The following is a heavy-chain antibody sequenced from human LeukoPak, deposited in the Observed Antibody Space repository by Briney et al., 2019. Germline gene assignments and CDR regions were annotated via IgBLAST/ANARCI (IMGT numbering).Heavy chain of an antibody. CDR1: GFAFSTYS. V-gene: IGHV3-21*01. CDR3: ARECPSGGSWFDP. Sequence: GGSLRLSCAASGFAFSTYSMNWVRQAPGKGLEWVSSISGSSSHIYYADSVKGRFTSSRDNAKNSLYLQMNSLRAEDTAIYYCARECPSGGSWFDPWGQGTLVTVSS. J-gene: IGHJ5*02. D-gene: IGHD3-10*01. CDR2: ISGSSSHI.